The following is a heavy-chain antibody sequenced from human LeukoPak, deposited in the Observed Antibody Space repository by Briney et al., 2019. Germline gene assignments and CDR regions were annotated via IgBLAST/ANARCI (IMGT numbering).Heavy chain of an antibody. D-gene: IGHD2-15*01. CDR3: ATGGSSPLYNWFDP. Sequence: SETLSLTCAVYGGSFSGYYWSWIRQPPGKGLEWIGEINHSGSTNYNPSLKSRVTISVDTSKNQFSLKLSSVTAADTAVYYCATGGSSPLYNWFDPWGQGTLVTVSS. CDR1: GGSFSGYY. CDR2: INHSGST. V-gene: IGHV4-34*01. J-gene: IGHJ5*02.